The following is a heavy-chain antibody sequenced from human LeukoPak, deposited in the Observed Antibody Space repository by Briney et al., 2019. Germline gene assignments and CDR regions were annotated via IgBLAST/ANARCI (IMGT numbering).Heavy chain of an antibody. J-gene: IGHJ3*02. CDR3: AREATMDIVVVPAALRRGAFDI. CDR2: IYTSGST. V-gene: IGHV4-4*07. CDR1: GGSISSYY. Sequence: SETLSLTCTVSGGSISSYYWSWLRQPAGKGLEWIGRIYTSGSTNYNPSLKSRVTMSVDTSKNQFSLKLSSVTAADTAVYYCAREATMDIVVVPAALRRGAFDIWGQGTMVTVSS. D-gene: IGHD2-2*03.